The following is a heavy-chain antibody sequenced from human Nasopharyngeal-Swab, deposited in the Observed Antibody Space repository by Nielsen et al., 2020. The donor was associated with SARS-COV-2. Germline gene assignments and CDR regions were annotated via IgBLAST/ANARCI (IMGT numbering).Heavy chain of an antibody. CDR2: IYYSGST. CDR1: GGSISSGGYY. J-gene: IGHJ4*02. V-gene: IGHV4-31*03. CDR3: ARRRATYYYGSGSYYIFDY. D-gene: IGHD3-10*01. Sequence: LRLSCTVSGGSISSGGYYWSWIRQHPGKGLEWIGYIYYSGSTYYNPSLKSRVTISVDTSKNQFSLKLSSVTAADTAVYYCARRRATYYYGSGSYYIFDYWGQGTLVTVSS.